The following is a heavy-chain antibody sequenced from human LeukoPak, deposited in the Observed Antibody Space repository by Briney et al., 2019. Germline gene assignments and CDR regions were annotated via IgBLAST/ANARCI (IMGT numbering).Heavy chain of an antibody. CDR2: INHSGST. Sequence: PSETLSLTCAVYGGSFSGYYRSWIRQPPGKGLEWIGEINHSGSTNYNPSLKSRVTISVDTSKNQFSLKLSSVTAADTAVYYCARDPRGGYCSSTSCSKGDYWGQGTLVTVSS. J-gene: IGHJ4*02. D-gene: IGHD2-2*01. CDR1: GGSFSGYY. V-gene: IGHV4-34*01. CDR3: ARDPRGGYCSSTSCSKGDY.